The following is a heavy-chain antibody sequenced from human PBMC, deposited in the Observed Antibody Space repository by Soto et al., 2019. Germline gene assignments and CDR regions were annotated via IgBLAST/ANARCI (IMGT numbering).Heavy chain of an antibody. CDR2: VTADGGT. CDR3: APDVSCRGGICQYDAFAI. J-gene: IGHJ3*02. V-gene: IGHV3-23*01. Sequence: EVQVLESGGGLVQPGGSLRLSCEGSGFTVSSHAMTWIRQAPGKGPEWVSTVTADGGTYYADSVKGRFSMSRDTSENTLYLQMNSLGAEDTAAYYCAPDVSCRGGICQYDAFAIRGQGTMVTVSS. D-gene: IGHD2-15*01. CDR1: GFTVSSHA.